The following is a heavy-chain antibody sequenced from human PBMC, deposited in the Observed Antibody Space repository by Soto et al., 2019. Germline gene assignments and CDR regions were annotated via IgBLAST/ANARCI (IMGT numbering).Heavy chain of an antibody. J-gene: IGHJ3*02. CDR2: INPATGAA. D-gene: IGHD3-3*01. CDR3: ARGGGVGVAGSAAFDM. V-gene: IGHV1-2*02. CDR1: GYPVTAYY. Sequence: QLHLVQSGAVVKKPGASVTVSCSASGYPVTAYYMHWVRQAPGRGLEWMGGINPATGAAKYTQTFPGRVTMTRDTSTSKVFMELSGLTSEDTAVFYRARGGGVGVAGSAAFDMWGQGTLVTVSS.